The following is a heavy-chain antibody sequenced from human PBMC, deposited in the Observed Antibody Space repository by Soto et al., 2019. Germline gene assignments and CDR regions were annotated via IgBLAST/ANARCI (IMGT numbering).Heavy chain of an antibody. CDR2: INPSGGST. CDR3: ARGLIYDSSGYYFDY. V-gene: IGHV1-46*01. CDR1: GSTFTSYY. J-gene: IGHJ4*02. D-gene: IGHD3-22*01. Sequence: QVQLVQSGAEVKKPGASVKVSCRASGSTFTSYYMHWGRQAPGQGLEGMGIINPSGGSTRYAQKFQGRVTMTRDTSTSTVYMELSSLRSEDTAVYYCARGLIYDSSGYYFDYWGQGTLVTVSS.